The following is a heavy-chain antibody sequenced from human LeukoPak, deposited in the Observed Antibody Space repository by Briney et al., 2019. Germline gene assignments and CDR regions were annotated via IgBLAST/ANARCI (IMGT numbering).Heavy chain of an antibody. D-gene: IGHD3-3*01. CDR1: GFTFSSFA. CDR3: VKEGYYDFWGRFDD. J-gene: IGHJ4*02. Sequence: GGSLRLSCAASGFTFSSFAMSWVRQAPGKGLEWVSTISYSGGSTYYTDSVKGRFTISRDNSKNTLYLQMNSLRAEDTAVYYCVKEGYYDFWGRFDDWGQGTLVTVSS. V-gene: IGHV3-23*01. CDR2: ISYSGGST.